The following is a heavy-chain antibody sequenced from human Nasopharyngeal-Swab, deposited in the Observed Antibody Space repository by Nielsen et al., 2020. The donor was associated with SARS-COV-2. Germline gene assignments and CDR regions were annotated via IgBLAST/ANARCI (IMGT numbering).Heavy chain of an antibody. CDR1: GFTFSSYS. CDR2: ISSSSSYI. J-gene: IGHJ4*02. D-gene: IGHD3-16*01. Sequence: GESLKISCAASGFTFSSYSMNWVRQAPGKGLEWVSSISSSSSYIYYADSVKGRFTISRDNAKNSLYLQMNSLRAEDTAVYYGASERSSRLGEGTFDYWGQGTLVTVSS. V-gene: IGHV3-21*01. CDR3: ASERSSRLGEGTFDY.